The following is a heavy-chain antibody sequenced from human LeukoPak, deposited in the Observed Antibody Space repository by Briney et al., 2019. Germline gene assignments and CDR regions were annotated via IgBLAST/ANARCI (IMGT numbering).Heavy chain of an antibody. CDR3: AGGPGIVVVVAATTLRY. D-gene: IGHD2-15*01. V-gene: IGHV3-23*01. CDR2: ISGSGGST. Sequence: GGSLRLSCAASGFTFISYAMSWVRQAPGKGLEWVSAISGSGGSTYYADSVKGRFTISRDNSKNTLYLRMNSLRAEDTAVYYCAGGPGIVVVVAATTLRYWGQGTLVTVSS. CDR1: GFTFISYA. J-gene: IGHJ4*02.